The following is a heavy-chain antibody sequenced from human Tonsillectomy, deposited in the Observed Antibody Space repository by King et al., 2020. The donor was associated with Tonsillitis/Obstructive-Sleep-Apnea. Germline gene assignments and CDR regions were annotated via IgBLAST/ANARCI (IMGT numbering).Heavy chain of an antibody. Sequence: VQLVESGGPLAQSGGSLRLSCAGSGFTFSAYAMSWVRQAPGKALEWVSSIPNSGDHTYYADSVKGRFTIPRDNSKNTLYLQMDNLRAEDPAVYYCAIWALVSVSFLSCYSYYFRYWRQGTLVTVSS. CDR2: IPNSGDHT. V-gene: IGHV3-23*04. CDR1: GFTFSAYA. J-gene: IGHJ4*02. CDR3: AIWALVSVSFLSCYSYYFRY. D-gene: IGHD3-3*01.